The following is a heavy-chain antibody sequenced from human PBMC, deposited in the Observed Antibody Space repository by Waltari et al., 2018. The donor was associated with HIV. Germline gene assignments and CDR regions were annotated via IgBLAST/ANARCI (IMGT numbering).Heavy chain of an antibody. Sequence: QVGWVEAGGGVVHTGRSLRLSFAADGFTFTRYAMHWVSQAPGKGLEWVAVISYDGSNKYYADSVKGRFTISRDNSKNTLYLQMNSLRAEDTAVYYCARDQTMTRAFDIWGQGTMVTVTS. CDR1: GFTFTRYA. D-gene: IGHD3-22*01. V-gene: IGHV3-30*01. J-gene: IGHJ3*02. CDR3: ARDQTMTRAFDI. CDR2: ISYDGSNK.